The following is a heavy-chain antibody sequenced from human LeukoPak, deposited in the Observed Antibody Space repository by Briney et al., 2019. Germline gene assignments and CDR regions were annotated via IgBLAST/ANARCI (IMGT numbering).Heavy chain of an antibody. CDR1: GYTFGGYF. CDR2: INPLSGET. Sequence: VSVKVSCKASGYTFGGYFIHWVRQAPGQGLEWMGWINPLSGETNYTQKFEARVTMTRDTSITTAYMELSRLRSDDTAVYYCARIHYDFWSGYYGDYWGQGTLVTVSS. V-gene: IGHV1-2*02. CDR3: ARIHYDFWSGYYGDY. D-gene: IGHD3-3*01. J-gene: IGHJ4*02.